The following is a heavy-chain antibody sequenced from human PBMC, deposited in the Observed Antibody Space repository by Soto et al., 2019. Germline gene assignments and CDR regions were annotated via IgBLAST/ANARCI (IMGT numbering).Heavy chain of an antibody. D-gene: IGHD1-26*01. J-gene: IGHJ5*02. CDR3: AAVYTVGGWFDP. CDR2: IYYSGST. Sequence: SETLSLTCTVSGGSISSSSYYWGWIRQPPGKGLEWIGSIYYSGSTYYNPSLKSRVTISVDTSKNQFSLKLSSVTAADTAVYYCAAVYTVGGWFDPWGQGTLVTVSS. CDR1: GGSISSSSYY. V-gene: IGHV4-39*01.